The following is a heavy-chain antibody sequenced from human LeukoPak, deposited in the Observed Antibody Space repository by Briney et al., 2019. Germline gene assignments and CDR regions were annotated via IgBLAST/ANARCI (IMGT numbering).Heavy chain of an antibody. CDR3: ARAVMVRGVPPRN. V-gene: IGHV1-2*02. D-gene: IGHD3-10*01. J-gene: IGHJ4*02. CDR1: GYTFTGYY. Sequence: ASVKVSCKASGYTFTGYYVHWVRQAPGQGLEWMGWINPNSGGTNYAQKFQGRVTMTRDTSISTAYMELSRLRPDDTAIYYCARAVMVRGVPPRNWGQGTLVTVSS. CDR2: INPNSGGT.